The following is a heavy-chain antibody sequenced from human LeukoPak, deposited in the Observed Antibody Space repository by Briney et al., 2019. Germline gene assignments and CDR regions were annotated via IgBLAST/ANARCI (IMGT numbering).Heavy chain of an antibody. CDR1: AGSFSGYY. D-gene: IGHD6-19*01. J-gene: IGHJ4*02. V-gene: IGHV4-34*01. CDR3: ARQLAGRRRWSVAGKVGFDY. Sequence: SQTLSLTCAVYAGSFSGYYWSWIRQPPGKGLEWNGAINPSGTTNYNPSLKTRVTIPVNTSKNQFSLKLSPVTAAETAVYYCARQLAGRRRWSVAGKVGFDYWGQGTLVTVSS. CDR2: INPSGTT.